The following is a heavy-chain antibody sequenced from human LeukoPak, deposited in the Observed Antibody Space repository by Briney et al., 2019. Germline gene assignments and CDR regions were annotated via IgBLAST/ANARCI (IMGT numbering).Heavy chain of an antibody. V-gene: IGHV4-38-2*02. CDR1: GYSISSGYY. CDR2: IYHSGST. Sequence: SETLSLTCTVSGYSISSGYYWGWIRPPPGKGLEWIGSIYHSGSTYYNPSLKSRVTISVDTSKNQFSLKLSSVTAADTAVYYCARDNGYCSSTSCLSFDPWGQGTLVTVSS. J-gene: IGHJ5*02. CDR3: ARDNGYCSSTSCLSFDP. D-gene: IGHD2-2*01.